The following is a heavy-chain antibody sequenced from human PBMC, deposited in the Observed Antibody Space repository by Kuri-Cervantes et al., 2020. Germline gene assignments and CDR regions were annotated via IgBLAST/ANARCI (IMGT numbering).Heavy chain of an antibody. Sequence: SETLSLTCTVSGGSISSSSYYWGWIRQPPGKGLEWIGSIYYSGSTYYSPSLKSRVTISVDTSKNQFSLKLSSVTAADTAVYYCAREKMVRGVISRVWFDPWGQGTLVTVSS. CDR1: GGSISSSSYY. CDR2: IYYSGST. D-gene: IGHD3-10*01. CDR3: AREKMVRGVISRVWFDP. J-gene: IGHJ5*02. V-gene: IGHV4-39*07.